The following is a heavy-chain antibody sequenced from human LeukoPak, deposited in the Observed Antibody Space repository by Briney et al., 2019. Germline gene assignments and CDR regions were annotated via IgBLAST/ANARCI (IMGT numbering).Heavy chain of an antibody. J-gene: IGHJ4*02. Sequence: GGSLRLSCAASGFTFSSYWMHWVRQAPGKGLVWVSRINSDGSSTSYADSVKGRFTISRDNAKNTLYLQMNSLRAEDTAVYYCARDTYDSSGYYYVNFDYWGQGTLVTVSS. CDR3: ARDTYDSSGYYYVNFDY. D-gene: IGHD3-22*01. CDR2: INSDGSST. CDR1: GFTFSSYW. V-gene: IGHV3-74*01.